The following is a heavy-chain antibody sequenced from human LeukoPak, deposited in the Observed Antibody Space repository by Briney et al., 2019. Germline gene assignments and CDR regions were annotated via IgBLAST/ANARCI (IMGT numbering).Heavy chain of an antibody. Sequence: SETLSLTCTVSGGSISSGDYYWSWIRQPPGKGLEWIGYIYYSGSTYYNPSLKSRVTISVDPSKNQFSLKLSSVTAADTAVYYCARVIDSSGPDYWGQGTLVTVSS. CDR3: ARVIDSSGPDY. CDR2: IYYSGST. V-gene: IGHV4-30-4*08. J-gene: IGHJ4*02. CDR1: GGSISSGDYY. D-gene: IGHD3-22*01.